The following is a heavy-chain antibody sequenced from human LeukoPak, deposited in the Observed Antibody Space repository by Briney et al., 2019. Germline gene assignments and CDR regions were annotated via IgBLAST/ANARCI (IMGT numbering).Heavy chain of an antibody. V-gene: IGHV3-21*01. Sequence: PGGSLRLSCAASGFTFSNYSMNWVRQAPGKGLEWVSSISSSSSYIYYADSVKGRFTISRDNAKNSLYLQMNSLRAEDTAVYYCARDQVPYDYVWGSYRPPSYFDYWGQGALVTVSS. CDR2: ISSSSSYI. D-gene: IGHD3-16*02. J-gene: IGHJ4*02. CDR3: ARDQVPYDYVWGSYRPPSYFDY. CDR1: GFTFSNYS.